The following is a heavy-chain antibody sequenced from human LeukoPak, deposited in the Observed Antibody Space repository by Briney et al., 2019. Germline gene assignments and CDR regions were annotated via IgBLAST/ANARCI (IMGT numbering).Heavy chain of an antibody. CDR3: VRQRGRRVWFDP. V-gene: IGHV4-59*08. Sequence: SETLSLTCTVSTGAISGYYWSWIRQPPGKGLEWIGYIYYSGSNNYNPSLQSRVTISVDTSNNQFSLRLRSVTAADTAVYYCVRQRGRRVWFDPWGQGTLVTVSS. CDR1: TGAISGYY. D-gene: IGHD3-10*01. J-gene: IGHJ5*02. CDR2: IYYSGSN.